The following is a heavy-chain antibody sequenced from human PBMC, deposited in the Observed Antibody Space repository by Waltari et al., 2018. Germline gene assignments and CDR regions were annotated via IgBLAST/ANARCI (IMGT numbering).Heavy chain of an antibody. CDR3: ASIQADWRGYDHFDY. CDR2: IIPILGIA. V-gene: IGHV1-69*02. J-gene: IGHJ4*02. Sequence: QVQLVQSGAEVKKPGSSVKVSCKASGGTFSSYTISWVRQAPGQGLEWMGRIIPILGIANYAQKFQGRVTITADKSTSTAYMELSSLRSEDTAVYYCASIQADWRGYDHFDYWGQGTLVTVSS. D-gene: IGHD5-12*01. CDR1: GGTFSSYT.